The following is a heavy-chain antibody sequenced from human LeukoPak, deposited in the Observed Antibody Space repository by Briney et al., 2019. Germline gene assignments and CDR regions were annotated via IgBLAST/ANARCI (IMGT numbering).Heavy chain of an antibody. D-gene: IGHD3-22*01. J-gene: IGHJ4*02. CDR2: INHSGST. V-gene: IGHV4-34*01. Sequence: ASETPSLTCAVYGGSFSGYYWSWIRQPPGKGLEWLGEINHSGSTNYNPSLKSRVTISVDTSKNQFSLKLSSVTAADTAVYYCAREYYYDSSGYYPAFDYWGQGTLVTVSS. CDR3: AREYYYDSSGYYPAFDY. CDR1: GGSFSGYY.